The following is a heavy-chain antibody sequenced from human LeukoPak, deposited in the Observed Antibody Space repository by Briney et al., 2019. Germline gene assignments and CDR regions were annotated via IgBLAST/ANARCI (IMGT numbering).Heavy chain of an antibody. D-gene: IGHD3-22*01. Sequence: PEASVKVSCKASGYTFTSYGISWVRQAPGQGLEWMGWISAYNGNTNYAQKLQGRVTMTTDTSTSTAYMELRSLRSDDTAVYYCARSGSITMIVVVSDSEDWLDPWGQGTLVTVSS. V-gene: IGHV1-18*01. CDR3: ARSGSITMIVVVSDSEDWLDP. J-gene: IGHJ5*02. CDR1: GYTFTSYG. CDR2: ISAYNGNT.